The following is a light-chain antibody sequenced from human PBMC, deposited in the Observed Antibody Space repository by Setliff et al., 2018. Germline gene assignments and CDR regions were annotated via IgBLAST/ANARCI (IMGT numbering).Light chain of an antibody. CDR2: DVT. Sequence: QSVLTQPPSASGSPGQSVTISCTGTSNDVRGHNYVSWYQQHPGKAPQLIIYDVTKRPSGVPDRFSGSKSGSTASLTVSGLQAEDEADYYCSSYADSNIFLFGTGTKVTVL. CDR3: SSYADSNIFL. J-gene: IGLJ1*01. CDR1: SNDVRGHNY. V-gene: IGLV2-8*01.